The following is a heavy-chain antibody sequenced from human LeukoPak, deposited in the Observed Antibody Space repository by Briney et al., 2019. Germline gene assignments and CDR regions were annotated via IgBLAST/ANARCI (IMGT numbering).Heavy chain of an antibody. CDR2: ISYDGSNE. D-gene: IGHD5-12*01. V-gene: IGHV3-30*18. CDR3: AKAYGGYESHYYYYGMGV. CDR1: GFTFSYYG. J-gene: IGHJ6*02. Sequence: GGSLRLSCAASGFTFSYYGMHWVRQAPGKGLEWVVVISYDGSNEYYADSVKGRFPISRDNSKNTLYLQMNSLRAEDTAVYYCAKAYGGYESHYYYYGMGVWGQGTTVTVSS.